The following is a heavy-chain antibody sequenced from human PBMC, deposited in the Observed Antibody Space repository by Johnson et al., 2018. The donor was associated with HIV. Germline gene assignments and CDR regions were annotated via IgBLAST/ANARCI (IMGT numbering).Heavy chain of an antibody. D-gene: IGHD1-26*01. V-gene: IGHV3-20*04. CDR2: INWNGGST. CDR3: AREGVGTTSDDAFDI. CDR1: GFTFSSYG. Sequence: VQLVESGGGVVQPGRSLRLSCAASGFTFSSYGMHWVRQAPGKGMEWVSGINWNGGSTGYADSVKGRFTISRDNAKNSLYLQMNSLRAEDTALYYCAREGVGTTSDDAFDIRGQGTMVTVSS. J-gene: IGHJ3*02.